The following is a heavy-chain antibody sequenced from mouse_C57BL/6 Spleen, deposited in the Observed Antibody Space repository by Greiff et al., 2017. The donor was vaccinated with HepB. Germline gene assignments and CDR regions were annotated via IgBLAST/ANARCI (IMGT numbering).Heavy chain of an antibody. D-gene: IGHD2-5*01. CDR2: IRSKSNNYAT. J-gene: IGHJ4*01. CDR3: VRYSNYGENAMDY. V-gene: IGHV10-1*01. Sequence: EVQLVESGGGLVQPKGSLKLSCAASGFSFNTYAMNWVRQAPGKGLEWVARIRSKSNNYATYYADSVKDRFTISRDDSESMLYLQMNNLKTEDTAMYYCVRYSNYGENAMDYWGQGTSVTVSS. CDR1: GFSFNTYA.